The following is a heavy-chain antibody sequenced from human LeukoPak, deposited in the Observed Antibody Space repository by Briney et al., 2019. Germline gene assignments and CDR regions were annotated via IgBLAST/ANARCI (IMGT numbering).Heavy chain of an antibody. CDR2: ISYDGSNK. CDR3: ARDGRLHDSSGYPNYFDY. J-gene: IGHJ4*02. CDR1: GFTFSSYA. V-gene: IGHV3-30-3*01. D-gene: IGHD3-22*01. Sequence: GGSLRLSCAASGFTFSSYAMHWVRQAPGKGLEWVAVISYDGSNKYYADSVKGRFTISRDNSKNTLYLQMNSLRAEDTAVYYCARDGRLHDSSGYPNYFDYWGQGTLVTVSS.